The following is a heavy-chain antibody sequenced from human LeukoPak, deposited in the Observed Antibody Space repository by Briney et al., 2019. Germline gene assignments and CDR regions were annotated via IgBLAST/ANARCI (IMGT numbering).Heavy chain of an antibody. J-gene: IGHJ4*02. D-gene: IGHD3-16*01. CDR1: GFTFSSYW. V-gene: IGHV3-74*01. Sequence: PGGSLRLSXAASGFTFSSYWMHWVRQSPGKGLVWVSRINSDGSSTSYADSVKGRFTISRDNAKNTLYLQVNSLRAEDTAVYYCAKGYYDYVWGSYYFDYWGQGTLVTVSS. CDR2: INSDGSST. CDR3: AKGYYDYVWGSYYFDY.